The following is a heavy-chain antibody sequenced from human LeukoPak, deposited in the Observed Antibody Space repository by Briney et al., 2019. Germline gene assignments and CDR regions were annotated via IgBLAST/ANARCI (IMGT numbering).Heavy chain of an antibody. CDR2: ISYDGSNK. CDR1: EFTFSNYA. CDR3: ARVSERLLPSFKWFDP. J-gene: IGHJ5*02. Sequence: PGRSLRLSCAASEFTFSNYAMHRVRQAPGKGLEWVAVISYDGSNKYYADSVKGRFAISRDNSKNTLYLQMNSLRPEDTALYYCARVSERLLPSFKWFDPWGQGTLVTVSS. D-gene: IGHD2-21*02. V-gene: IGHV3-30*09.